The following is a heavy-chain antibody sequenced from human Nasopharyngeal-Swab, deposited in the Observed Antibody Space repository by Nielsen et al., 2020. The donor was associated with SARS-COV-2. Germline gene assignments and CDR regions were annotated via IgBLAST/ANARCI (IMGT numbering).Heavy chain of an antibody. J-gene: IGHJ4*02. CDR3: AKGVNPLDY. CDR2: VNQDGSRT. CDR1: GVIFSKYW. V-gene: IGHV3-74*01. Sequence: GESLKISCVASGVIFSKYWMHWVRQAPGKGLVWVSRVNQDGSRTDYADSVRGRFTISRDNAKNTLYLQMNSLRAEDTAVYYCAKGVNPLDYWGQGTLVTVSS.